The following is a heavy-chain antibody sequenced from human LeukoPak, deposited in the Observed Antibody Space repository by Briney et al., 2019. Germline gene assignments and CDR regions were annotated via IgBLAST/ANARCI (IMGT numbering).Heavy chain of an antibody. J-gene: IGHJ6*03. CDR3: ARTTEAHSWRTRYYDYYMDV. Sequence: SETLSLTCTVSGGSIRSYYWSWIRQPPGKGLEWIGYIYYSGSTNYNPSLKSRVTISVDTSKNQFSLKLSSVTAADTAVYYCARTTEAHSWRTRYYDYYMDVWGKGTTVTVSS. V-gene: IGHV4-59*01. CDR1: GGSIRSYY. D-gene: IGHD6-13*01. CDR2: IYYSGST.